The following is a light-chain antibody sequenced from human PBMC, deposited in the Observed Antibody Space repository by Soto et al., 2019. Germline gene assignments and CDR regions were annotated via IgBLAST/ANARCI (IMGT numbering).Light chain of an antibody. V-gene: IGLV2-23*02. CDR3: SSSLGGRTWV. CDR1: SSDVGSYDH. J-gene: IGLJ3*02. Sequence: QSALTQPASVSGSPGQWITISCTGSSSDVGSYDHVSWYQQYPGKAPTLMIYEVNKRPSGISNRFSGSKSGNTASLTISGLQAEDEADYYCSSSLGGRTWVFGGGTKLTVL. CDR2: EVN.